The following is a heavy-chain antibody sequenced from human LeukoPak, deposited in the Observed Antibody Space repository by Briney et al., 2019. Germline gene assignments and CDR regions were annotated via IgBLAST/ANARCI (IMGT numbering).Heavy chain of an antibody. CDR2: IYPGDSDI. D-gene: IGHD5-12*01. CDR3: ARRIYGDKSGGHYFDY. CDR1: GYSFSSYW. J-gene: IGHJ4*02. V-gene: IGHV5-51*01. Sequence: GESLKISCKGQGSGYSFSSYWIGWVRQMPGKGLEWMGIIYPGDSDIRYSPSFEGQVTISADKSISTAYLQWSSLKASDTAMYYCARRIYGDKSGGHYFDYWGLGTLVTVSS.